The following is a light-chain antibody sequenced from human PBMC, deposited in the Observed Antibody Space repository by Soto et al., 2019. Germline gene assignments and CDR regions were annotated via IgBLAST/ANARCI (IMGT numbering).Light chain of an antibody. CDR2: GAS. CDR1: QSISRY. J-gene: IGKJ3*01. Sequence: IVLTQSPGTLSLSPRDRTTISCLASQSISRYLAWYQQKPGQGPRLLIYGASTRATGIPDRFSGSGSGTDFTLTISRLEPEDFAVYFCQQYGSSPPFTFGPGTKVDIK. V-gene: IGKV3-20*01. CDR3: QQYGSSPPFT.